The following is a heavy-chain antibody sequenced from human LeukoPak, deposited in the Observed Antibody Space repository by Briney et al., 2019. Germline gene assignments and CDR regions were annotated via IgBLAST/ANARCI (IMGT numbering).Heavy chain of an antibody. CDR2: IYTSGST. V-gene: IGHV4-4*09. Sequence: SETLSLTCTVSGGSISSYYWSWIRQPPGKGLEWIGYIYTSGSTNYNPSLKSRVTISVDTSKNQFSLKLSSVTAADTAVYYCARDRSACGGDCYPFDYWGQGTLVTVSS. CDR3: ARDRSACGGDCYPFDY. D-gene: IGHD2-21*02. J-gene: IGHJ4*02. CDR1: GGSISSYY.